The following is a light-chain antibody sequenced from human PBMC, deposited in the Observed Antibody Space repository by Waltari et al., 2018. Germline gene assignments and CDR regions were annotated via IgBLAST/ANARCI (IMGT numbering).Light chain of an antibody. CDR2: EVS. Sequence: QSALTQPASVSGSPGQSITIPCPGTSRDAGGYNYVSWYQQHPGKAPKLMIYEVSNRPSGVSNRFSGSKSGNTASLTISGLQAEDEADYYCSSYTSSSTRVFGGGTKLTVL. CDR1: SRDAGGYNY. V-gene: IGLV2-14*01. CDR3: SSYTSSSTRV. J-gene: IGLJ3*02.